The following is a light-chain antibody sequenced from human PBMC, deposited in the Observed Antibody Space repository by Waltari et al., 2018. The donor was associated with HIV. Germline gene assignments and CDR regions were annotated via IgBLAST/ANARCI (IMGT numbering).Light chain of an antibody. Sequence: QSVLTQPPSASGPPGQRVTISCSGTSSNLGSPPVDWYQQLPGAAPKLLIYSTNQRPSGVPDRVSGSKSGTSASLAISGLQSEDEADYFCATWDDSLNGHVFGGGTKLTV. CDR1: SSNLGSPP. CDR2: STN. J-gene: IGLJ3*02. CDR3: ATWDDSLNGHV. V-gene: IGLV1-44*01.